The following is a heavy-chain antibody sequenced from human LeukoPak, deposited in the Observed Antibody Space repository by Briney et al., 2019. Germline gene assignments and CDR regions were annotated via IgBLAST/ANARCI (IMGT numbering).Heavy chain of an antibody. CDR1: GGSFSGYY. Sequence: NASETLSLACAVYGGSFSGYYWSWIRQPPGKGLEWIGEINHSGSTNYTPSLKSRVTISVDTSKNQFSLKLSSVTAAETAVYYCASGRSSVRTMIVVVTRINWFELWGQRTLVTVSS. D-gene: IGHD3-22*01. CDR2: INHSGST. CDR3: ASGRSSVRTMIVVVTRINWFEL. J-gene: IGHJ5*02. V-gene: IGHV4-34*01.